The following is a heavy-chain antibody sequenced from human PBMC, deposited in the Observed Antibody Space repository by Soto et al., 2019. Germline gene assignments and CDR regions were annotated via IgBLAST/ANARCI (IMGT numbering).Heavy chain of an antibody. Sequence: EVQLVESGGGLVQPGGSLRLSCAASGFTFSSYWMSWVRQAPGKGLEWVANIKQDGSEKYYVDSVKGRFTISRDNAKNSLYLQINSLRAEDTAVYYCARDPFYGSCGYAPFDYWGQGTLVTVSS. J-gene: IGHJ4*02. V-gene: IGHV3-7*05. CDR3: ARDPFYGSCGYAPFDY. CDR2: IKQDGSEK. CDR1: GFTFSSYW. D-gene: IGHD3-22*01.